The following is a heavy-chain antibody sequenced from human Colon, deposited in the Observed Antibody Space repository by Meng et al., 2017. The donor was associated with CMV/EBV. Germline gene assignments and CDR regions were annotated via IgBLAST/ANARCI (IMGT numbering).Heavy chain of an antibody. V-gene: IGHV1-2*02. CDR1: VYSLNVFH. J-gene: IGHJ4*02. D-gene: IGHD3-3*01. Sequence: QLVLVQCGGEMKKPEASVKGSCNSPVYSLNVFHYQLVRKAPGQGLEWMGWINPKSGDTIYEQKFQGRVSRTRETSLNTGYMDLNTLRSDDTAVYFCARDLWSGSSDYFDYWGQRTLVTVSS. CDR3: ARDLWSGSSDYFDY. CDR2: INPKSGDT.